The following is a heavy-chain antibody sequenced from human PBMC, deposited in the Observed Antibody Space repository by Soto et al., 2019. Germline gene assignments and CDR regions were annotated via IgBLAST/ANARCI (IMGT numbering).Heavy chain of an antibody. CDR2: IIPIFGTA. V-gene: IGHV1-69*01. CDR1: GGTFSSYA. Sequence: QVQLVQSGAEVKKPGSSVKVSCKASGGTFSSYAISWVRQAPGQGLEWMGGIIPIFGTANYAQKFQGSVTITADESTSTAYMELSSLRSEDTAVYYCARATIFGVVITEHLYYYGMDVWGQGTTVTVSS. CDR3: ARATIFGVVITEHLYYYGMDV. D-gene: IGHD3-3*01. J-gene: IGHJ6*02.